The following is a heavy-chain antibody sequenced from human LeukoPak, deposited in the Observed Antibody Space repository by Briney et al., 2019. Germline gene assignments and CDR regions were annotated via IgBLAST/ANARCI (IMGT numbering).Heavy chain of an antibody. D-gene: IGHD3-22*01. CDR1: GFTFSDYY. Sequence: MPGGSLRLSCAASGFTFSDYYMSWIRQAPGKGLEWVSYISSSGSTIYYADSVKGRFTISRDNAKNSLYLQMNSLRAEDTAVYYCARDQRINYYDSSGYSSRGAYRGQGTLVTVSS. J-gene: IGHJ4*02. V-gene: IGHV3-11*01. CDR2: ISSSGSTI. CDR3: ARDQRINYYDSSGYSSRGAY.